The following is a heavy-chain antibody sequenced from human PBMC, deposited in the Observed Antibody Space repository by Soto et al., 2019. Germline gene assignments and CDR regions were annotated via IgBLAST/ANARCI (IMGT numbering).Heavy chain of an antibody. Sequence: QVQLVQSVAEVKKPGASVKVSCKASGYTFTGYYIHWVRQAPGQGLEWMGWINPNSGGTDYSQKFQGWVTMTRDTSFSTAYMELSRLRADDTAVYYCATTRRYYDDTSGPDAFDIWGQGTMVTVSS. CDR1: GYTFTGYY. V-gene: IGHV1-2*04. J-gene: IGHJ3*02. D-gene: IGHD3-22*01. CDR3: ATTRRYYDDTSGPDAFDI. CDR2: INPNSGGT.